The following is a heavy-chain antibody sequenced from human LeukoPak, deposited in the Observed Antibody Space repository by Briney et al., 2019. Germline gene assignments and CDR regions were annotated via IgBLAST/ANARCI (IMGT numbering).Heavy chain of an antibody. V-gene: IGHV4-61*01. Sequence: SETLSLTCTVSGGSVSSGSYCWSWIRQPPGKGLEWIGYIYYSGSTNYNPSLKSRVTISVDTSKNQFSLKLSSVTAADTAVYYCARYGNYDFWSGYYFWGQGTLVTVSS. CDR3: ARYGNYDFWSGYYF. J-gene: IGHJ4*02. CDR2: IYYSGST. D-gene: IGHD3-3*01. CDR1: GGSVSSGSYC.